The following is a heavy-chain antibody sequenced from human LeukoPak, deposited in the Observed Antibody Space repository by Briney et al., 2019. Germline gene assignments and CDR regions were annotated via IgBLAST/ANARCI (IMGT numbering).Heavy chain of an antibody. Sequence: RESLKISCTGSGYTFSSYWIGWVRQMPGKGLEWMGTISSRDSDTIYSPSFQGQVTISVDKSNSIAYLQWNSLKASDTGMYFCARGDPTGGNYHTLDYWGQGTLVTVPS. CDR3: ARGDPTGGNYHTLDY. J-gene: IGHJ4*02. CDR2: ISSRDSDT. CDR1: GYTFSSYW. D-gene: IGHD5-24*01. V-gene: IGHV5-51*01.